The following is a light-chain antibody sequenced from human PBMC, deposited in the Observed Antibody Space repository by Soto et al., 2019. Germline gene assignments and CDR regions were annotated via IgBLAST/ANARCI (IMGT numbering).Light chain of an antibody. CDR3: CSYAGSSTYVV. CDR1: SSDVGSYNL. CDR2: EGS. Sequence: QSVLTQPASVSGSPGQSITISCTGTSSDVGSYNLVSWFQQHPGKAPKLMIYEGSKRPSGVSNRFSGSKSGNTAFLTISGLQAEDEADYFCCSYAGSSTYVVFGGGTKVTVL. J-gene: IGLJ2*01. V-gene: IGLV2-23*01.